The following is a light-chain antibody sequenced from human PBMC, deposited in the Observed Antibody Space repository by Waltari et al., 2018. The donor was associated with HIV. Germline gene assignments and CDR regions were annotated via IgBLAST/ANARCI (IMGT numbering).Light chain of an antibody. CDR2: EAS. CDR1: QNIGRA. Sequence: DIHMTHSPSSVSASVGVAVSISCRASQNIGRALAWYQLKPGRAPRLLIYEASRLDEGVPTRFKGSGSRSNFTLGITNLQPEDFAIYFCQQAKNFPHTFAGGTRVE. V-gene: IGKV1-12*01. J-gene: IGKJ4*01. CDR3: QQAKNFPHT.